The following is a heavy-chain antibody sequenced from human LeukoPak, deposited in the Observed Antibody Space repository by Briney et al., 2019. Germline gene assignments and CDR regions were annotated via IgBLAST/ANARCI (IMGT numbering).Heavy chain of an antibody. V-gene: IGHV4-39*07. J-gene: IGHJ5*02. CDR3: ARGTVGYCSGGSCQGWFDP. CDR1: GGSISSTTYY. Sequence: PSETLSLTCTVSGGSISSTTYYWGWIRQPPGKGLEWIGNIYYSGSTYYSPSLKSRVTISVDTSNKFSLKLSSVTAADTAVYYCARGTVGYCSGGSCQGWFDPWGQGTLVTASS. CDR2: IYYSGST. D-gene: IGHD2-15*01.